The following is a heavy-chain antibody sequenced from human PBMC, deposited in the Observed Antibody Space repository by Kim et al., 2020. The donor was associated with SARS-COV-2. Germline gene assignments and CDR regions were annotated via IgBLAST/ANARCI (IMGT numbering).Heavy chain of an antibody. CDR2: ISAYNGNT. J-gene: IGHJ6*02. V-gene: IGHV1-18*04. CDR1: GYTFTSYG. CDR3: AREGGGCGGSCYYYYGMDV. D-gene: IGHD2-15*01. Sequence: ASVKVSCKASGYTFTSYGISWVRQAPGQGLEWMGWISAYNGNTNYAQKLQGRVTMTTDTSTSTAYMELRSLRSDDTAVYYCAREGGGCGGSCYYYYGMDVWGQGTTVTVSS.